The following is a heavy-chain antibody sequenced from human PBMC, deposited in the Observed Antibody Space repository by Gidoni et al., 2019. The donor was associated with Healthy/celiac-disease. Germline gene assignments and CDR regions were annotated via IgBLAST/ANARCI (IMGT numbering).Heavy chain of an antibody. CDR3: ARGYYDSSGYYHGGWYFDL. CDR2: ISSSSSYI. V-gene: IGHV3-21*01. D-gene: IGHD3-22*01. CDR1: GFTFSSYR. Sequence: EVQLVESGGGLVKPGGSLRLSCAASGFTFSSYRLNWVRQAPGKGLEWVSSISSSSSYIYYADSVKGRFTISRDNAKNSLYLQMNSLRAEDTAVYYCARGYYDSSGYYHGGWYFDLWGRGTLVTVSS. J-gene: IGHJ2*01.